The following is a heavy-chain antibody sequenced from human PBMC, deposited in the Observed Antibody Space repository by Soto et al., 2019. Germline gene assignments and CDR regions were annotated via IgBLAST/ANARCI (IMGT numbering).Heavy chain of an antibody. CDR2: IYYSGST. J-gene: IGHJ5*02. D-gene: IGHD2-2*01. CDR1: GGSVSSGSYY. V-gene: IGHV4-61*01. CDR3: AVRVSRHLPDLNWFDP. Sequence: SETLSLTCTVSGGSVSSGSYYWSWIRQPPGKGLEWIGYIYYSGSTNYNPSLKSRVTISVDTSKNQFSLKLSSVTAADTAVYYCAVRVSRHLPDLNWFDPWGQGTLVTVSS.